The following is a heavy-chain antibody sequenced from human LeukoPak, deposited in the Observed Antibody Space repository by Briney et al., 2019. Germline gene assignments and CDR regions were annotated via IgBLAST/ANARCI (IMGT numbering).Heavy chain of an antibody. V-gene: IGHV3-48*01. CDR3: ARDVPYYYESSGYYSLGFDI. J-gene: IGHJ3*02. D-gene: IGHD3-22*01. Sequence: PGGSLRLSCVASGFNFNNFNMNRVRQAPGKGLEWVSYITLSSSTIYYADSVKGRFTISRDNAKNSVYLQMNSLRAEDTAVYYCARDVPYYYESSGYYSLGFDIWGQGTMVTVSS. CDR1: GFNFNNFN. CDR2: ITLSSSTI.